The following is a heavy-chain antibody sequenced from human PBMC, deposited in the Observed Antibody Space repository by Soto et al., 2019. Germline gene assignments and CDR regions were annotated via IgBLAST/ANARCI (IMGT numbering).Heavy chain of an antibody. CDR3: ARGPGGPDGPGDY. CDR1: GYTFTSYA. V-gene: IGHV1-3*01. J-gene: IGHJ4*02. D-gene: IGHD2-15*01. CDR2: INAGNGNR. Sequence: QVPLVQSGAEVKKPGASVKVSCKASGYTFTSYAMHWVRQAPGQRLEWMGWINAGNGNRKYSQKFQGRVTITRDTSASTAYMEVSSLRSEDTAVYYCARGPGGPDGPGDYWGQGTLVTVSS.